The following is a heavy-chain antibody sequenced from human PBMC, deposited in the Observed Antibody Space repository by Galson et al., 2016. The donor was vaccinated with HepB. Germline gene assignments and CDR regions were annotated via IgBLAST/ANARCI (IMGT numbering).Heavy chain of an antibody. Sequence: SLRLSCAASGFTVSGNSMNWVRQAPGKGLEWVSLIYGGVFTYYADSVKGRFTISRDNSKNTLYLQMNSLRAEDTAVYFCARDLLDCSGGGCSPYCYGMDVWGQGTTVTVSS. CDR1: GFTVSGNS. J-gene: IGHJ6*02. CDR3: ARDLLDCSGGGCSPYCYGMDV. CDR2: IYGGVFT. D-gene: IGHD2-15*01. V-gene: IGHV3-53*01.